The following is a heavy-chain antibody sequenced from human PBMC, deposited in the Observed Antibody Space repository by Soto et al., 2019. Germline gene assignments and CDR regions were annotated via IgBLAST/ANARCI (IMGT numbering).Heavy chain of an antibody. J-gene: IGHJ4*02. CDR1: GASISRDDYY. D-gene: IGHD3-9*01. CDR2: IYSSGNS. CDR3: ASALTGDYVGFDY. Sequence: QVQLQESGPGLVKPSQTLSLTCSFSGASISRDDYYWSWIRQHPGKGLEWIAYIYSSGNSYYNPSLSSRVAISLDTSKHQFSLRLSSVTAADTGVYYCASALTGDYVGFDYWGQGTPATVSS. V-gene: IGHV4-31*03.